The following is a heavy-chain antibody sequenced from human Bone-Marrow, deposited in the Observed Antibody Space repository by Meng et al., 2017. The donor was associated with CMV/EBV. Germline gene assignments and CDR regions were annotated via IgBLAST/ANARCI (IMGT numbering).Heavy chain of an antibody. V-gene: IGHV4-38-2*02. Sequence: SETLSLTCTVSGYSISSGYYWGWIRQPPGKGLEWIGSIYHSGSTYYNTSLKSRVTISVDTSKNQSSLKLSSVTAADTAVYYCARADTAMVIGYWGQGTLVTVSS. CDR3: ARADTAMVIGY. J-gene: IGHJ4*02. CDR2: IYHSGST. D-gene: IGHD5-18*01. CDR1: GYSISSGYY.